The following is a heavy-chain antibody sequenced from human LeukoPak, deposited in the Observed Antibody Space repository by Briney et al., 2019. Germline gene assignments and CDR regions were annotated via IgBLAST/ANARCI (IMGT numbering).Heavy chain of an antibody. D-gene: IGHD3-3*01. CDR2: ISWNSGSI. CDR3: AKEKRSTTYYDFWSGGGGAFDI. Sequence: PGRSLRLSCAASGFTFDDYAMHWVRQAPGKGLEWVSGISWNSGSIGYADSVKGRFTIFRDNAKNSLYLQMNSLRAEDTALYYCAKEKRSTTYYDFWSGGGGAFDIWGQGTMVTVSS. CDR1: GFTFDDYA. J-gene: IGHJ3*02. V-gene: IGHV3-9*01.